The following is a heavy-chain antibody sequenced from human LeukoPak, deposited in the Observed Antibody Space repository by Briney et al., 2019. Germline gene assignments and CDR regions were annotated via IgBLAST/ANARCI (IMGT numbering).Heavy chain of an antibody. CDR3: ARDLEWLLYFDY. Sequence: ASVKVSCKASGYTFTGYYMHWVRQAPGQGLEWMGRINPNSGGTNYAQKFQGWVTMTRDTSISTAYMELSRLRSDDTAVYYCARDLEWLLYFDYWGQGTLVTVSS. CDR1: GYTFTGYY. D-gene: IGHD3-3*01. J-gene: IGHJ4*02. V-gene: IGHV1-2*04. CDR2: INPNSGGT.